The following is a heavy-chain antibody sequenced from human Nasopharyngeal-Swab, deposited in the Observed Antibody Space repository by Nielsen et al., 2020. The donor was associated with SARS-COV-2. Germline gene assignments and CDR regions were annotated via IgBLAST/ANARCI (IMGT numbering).Heavy chain of an antibody. CDR2: ISTDNGNR. Sequence: ASVKVSCKASGYTFSNNGISWVRQGPGQGLEWLGWISTDNGNRNYAQNVLGRVTMTTDTSTSTVYMELRSLRSDDTAVYYCARGGYRSGPAYFDFWGQGALVIVSS. J-gene: IGHJ4*02. D-gene: IGHD6-19*01. CDR1: GYTFSNNG. CDR3: ARGGYRSGPAYFDF. V-gene: IGHV1-18*01.